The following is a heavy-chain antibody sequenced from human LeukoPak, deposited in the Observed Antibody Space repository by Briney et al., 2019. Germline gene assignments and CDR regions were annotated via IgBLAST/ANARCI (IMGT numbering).Heavy chain of an antibody. CDR3: ARGPIVGATQGWFDP. D-gene: IGHD1-26*01. V-gene: IGHV4-30-4*01. CDR2: IYYSGST. CDR1: GGSISSGDYY. J-gene: IGHJ5*02. Sequence: SQTLSLTCTVSGGSISSGDYYWSWIRQPPGKGLEWIGYIYYSGSTYYNPSLKSRVIISVDTSKNQFSLKLSSVTAADTAVYYCARGPIVGATQGWFDPWGQGTLVTVSS.